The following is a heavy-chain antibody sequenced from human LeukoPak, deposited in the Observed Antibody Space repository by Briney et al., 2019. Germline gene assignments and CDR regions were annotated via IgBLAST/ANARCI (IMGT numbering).Heavy chain of an antibody. V-gene: IGHV4-30-4*07. CDR3: ARKYSSSWYGEGYYFDY. Sequence: PSETLSLTCAVSGASFSSGGYSWSWIRQPPGKGLEWIGYIYYTGSTYYNPSLKSRFTISLDTSKNQFSLKVSSVTAADTAVYYCARKYSSSWYGEGYYFDYWGQGTLVTVSS. D-gene: IGHD6-13*01. CDR2: IYYTGST. CDR1: GASFSSGGYS. J-gene: IGHJ4*02.